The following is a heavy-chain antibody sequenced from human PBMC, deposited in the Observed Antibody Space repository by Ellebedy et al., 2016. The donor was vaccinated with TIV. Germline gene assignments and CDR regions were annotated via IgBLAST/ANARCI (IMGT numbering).Heavy chain of an antibody. CDR3: AKGATILGSIVGS. J-gene: IGHJ4*02. Sequence: GASLKISCAASGFSFSTYVMHWVRQAPGKGLEWLALVSSDGNIKLYADSVKGRFTISRDNSKNTLIVDMNSLRPEDTAVNYCAKGATILGSIVGSWGQGTLVSVSS. D-gene: IGHD5-24*01. V-gene: IGHV3-30*18. CDR1: GFSFSTYV. CDR2: VSSDGNIK.